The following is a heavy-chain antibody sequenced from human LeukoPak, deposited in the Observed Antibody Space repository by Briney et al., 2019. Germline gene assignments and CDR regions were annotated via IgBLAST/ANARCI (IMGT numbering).Heavy chain of an antibody. Sequence: SETLSLTCTVSGGSINNYYWSWIRQPPGKGLEWIGYISASGSTKHNPSLGSRISISLDTSKSQVSLNLRSATAADTAVYRVGGWFDPWGQGILVTVSS. V-gene: IGHV4-4*09. CDR3: GGWFDP. CDR1: GGSINNYY. J-gene: IGHJ5*02. CDR2: ISASGST. D-gene: IGHD3-10*01.